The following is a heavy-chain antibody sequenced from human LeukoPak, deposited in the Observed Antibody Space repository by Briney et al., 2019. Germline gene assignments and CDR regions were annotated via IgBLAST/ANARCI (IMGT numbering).Heavy chain of an antibody. CDR1: GYTFTGYY. Sequence: ASVKVSCKTSGYTFTGYYMHWVRQAPGQGLEWMGWINGNSGATHYAQKFQGRVTMTRDTSVNAAYMEMNSLTSDDTAVYYCARDLEGGYCSSTSCYWGQGTLVTVSS. V-gene: IGHV1-2*02. CDR3: ARDLEGGYCSSTSCY. J-gene: IGHJ4*02. CDR2: INGNSGAT. D-gene: IGHD2-2*01.